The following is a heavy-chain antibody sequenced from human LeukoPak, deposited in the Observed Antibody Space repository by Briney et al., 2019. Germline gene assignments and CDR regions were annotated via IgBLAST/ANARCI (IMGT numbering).Heavy chain of an antibody. Sequence: GASVKVSCKASGGTFSSYAISWLRQAPGQGLEWMGGIIPIFGTANYAQKFQGRVTITTDESTSTAYMELSSLRSEDTAVYYCARSTYYYDSSGYYHMDYWGQGTLVTVSS. CDR3: ARSTYYYDSSGYYHMDY. V-gene: IGHV1-69*05. CDR2: IIPIFGTA. J-gene: IGHJ4*02. CDR1: GGTFSSYA. D-gene: IGHD3-22*01.